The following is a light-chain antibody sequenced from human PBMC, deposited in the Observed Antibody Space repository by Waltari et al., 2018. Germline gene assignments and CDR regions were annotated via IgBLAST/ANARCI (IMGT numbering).Light chain of an antibody. Sequence: DIVMTQSPDSLAVSLGERATTHCTSSQPLLYSSNNKNYLAWYQQKPGQPPKLLIYWASARESGVPDRFSGSGSGTDFTLTISSLQAEDVAVYYCQQYYSTPPTFGQGTRLEIK. CDR3: QQYYSTPPT. J-gene: IGKJ5*01. CDR1: QPLLYSSNNKNY. V-gene: IGKV4-1*01. CDR2: WAS.